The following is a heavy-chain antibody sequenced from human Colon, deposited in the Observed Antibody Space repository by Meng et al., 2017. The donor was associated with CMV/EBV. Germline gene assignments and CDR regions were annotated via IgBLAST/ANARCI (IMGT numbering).Heavy chain of an antibody. D-gene: IGHD2-2*01. CDR1: GFTFSTYW. CDR2: INSDGSST. CDR3: ARDREVVPAEGFDI. V-gene: IGHV3-74*01. J-gene: IGHJ3*02. Sequence: GGSLRLSCAASGFTFSTYWMHWVRQVPGKGLVWVSRINSDGSSTSYADSVKGRFTISRDNAKNTLYLQMNSLRAEDTAVYYCARDREVVPAEGFDIWGQGTMVTVSS.